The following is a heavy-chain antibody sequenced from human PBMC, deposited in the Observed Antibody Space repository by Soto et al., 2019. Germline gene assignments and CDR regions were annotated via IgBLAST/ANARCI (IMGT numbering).Heavy chain of an antibody. CDR3: ARALSSGYDSYYFDY. CDR1: Y. V-gene: IGHV4-38-2*02. D-gene: IGHD3-22*01. J-gene: IGHJ4*02. CDR2: IDYSGKT. Sequence: YXGWVRQTPGKGLEWLGSIDYSGKTYKNPSLKSRVSASVDLSQNQFSLNLRSVTAADTAVYFCARALSSGYDSYYFDYWGQGPLVTVSS.